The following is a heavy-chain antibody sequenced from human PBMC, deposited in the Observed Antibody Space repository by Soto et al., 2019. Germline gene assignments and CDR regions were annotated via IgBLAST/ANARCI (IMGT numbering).Heavy chain of an antibody. CDR3: ARGSPQFWQLFDN. CDR1: GFTFSSYW. V-gene: IGHV3-74*01. Sequence: GGSLRLSCAASGFTFSSYWMHWVRQAPGKGLVWVSRINNDGSSTSYADSVKGRFTISRDNAKSTLYLEMSSLRAEDTAVYYCARGSPQFWQLFDNWGQGALVTVSS. D-gene: IGHD3-3*01. CDR2: INNDGSST. J-gene: IGHJ4*02.